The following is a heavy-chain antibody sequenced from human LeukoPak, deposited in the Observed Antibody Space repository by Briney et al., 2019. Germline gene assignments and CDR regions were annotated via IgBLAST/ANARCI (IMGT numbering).Heavy chain of an antibody. D-gene: IGHD2-15*01. V-gene: IGHV1-69*01. CDR3: ARGYCSGGSCYGSYYYYHMDV. Sequence: SVKVSCKASGGTFSSYAISWVRQAPGQGLEWMGGIIPIFGTANYAQKFQGRVTITADESTSTAYMDLSSLRSEDTAVYYCARGYCSGGSCYGSYYYYHMDVWGQGTTVTVS. CDR1: GGTFSSYA. J-gene: IGHJ6*02. CDR2: IIPIFGTA.